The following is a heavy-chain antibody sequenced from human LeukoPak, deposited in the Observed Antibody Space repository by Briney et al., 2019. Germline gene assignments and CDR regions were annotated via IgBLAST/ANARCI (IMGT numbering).Heavy chain of an antibody. CDR1: GGSFSGYS. Sequence: SETLSLTCAVHGGSFSGYSWTWIRQSPGKGLEWIGEISHTGGTNYKPSLNSRVTISVDTSKKHISLNLTSVTVADTAVYYCARVRVVAAGTDYWGQGTLVTVSS. D-gene: IGHD2-2*01. CDR2: ISHTGGT. V-gene: IGHV4-34*01. J-gene: IGHJ4*02. CDR3: ARVRVVAAGTDY.